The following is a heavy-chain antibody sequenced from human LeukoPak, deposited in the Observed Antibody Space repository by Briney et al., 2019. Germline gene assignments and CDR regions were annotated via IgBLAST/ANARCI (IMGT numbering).Heavy chain of an antibody. J-gene: IGHJ4*02. D-gene: IGHD6-19*01. V-gene: IGHV4-61*02. CDR3: ARDQSGWVSDY. Sequence: SQTLSLTCTVSGGSISSGSYYWSWIRQPAGKGLEWIGRIYTSGSTNYNPSLKSRVTISVDTSKNQFSLKLSSVTAADTAVYYCARDQSGWVSDYWGQGTLVTVSS. CDR1: GGSISSGSYY. CDR2: IYTSGST.